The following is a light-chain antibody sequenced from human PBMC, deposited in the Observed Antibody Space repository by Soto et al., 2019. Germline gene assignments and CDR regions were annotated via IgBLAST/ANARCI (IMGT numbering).Light chain of an antibody. Sequence: EIVLTQSPATLSLSPGERATLSCRASQSVSSYLAWYQQKPGQPPRLLIYDASTRAPGFPARFSGSGSGTDFTLTISRLEPEDFAVYYCQQYGSSPRTFGQGTKV. CDR1: QSVSSY. J-gene: IGKJ1*01. CDR2: DAS. V-gene: IGKV3-20*01. CDR3: QQYGSSPRT.